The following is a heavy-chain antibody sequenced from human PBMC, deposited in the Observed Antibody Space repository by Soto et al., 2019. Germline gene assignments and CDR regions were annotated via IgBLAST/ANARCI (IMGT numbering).Heavy chain of an antibody. J-gene: IGHJ5*02. CDR3: TTDSLDPPITIFYVDP. V-gene: IGHV3-15*01. Sequence: VGSLRLSCAASGFTFSNAWMSWVRQAPGKGLEWVGRIKSKTDGGTTDYAAPVKGRFTISRDDSKNTLYLQMNSLKTEDTAVYYCTTDSLDPPITIFYVDPCGQGTLVTVSS. CDR1: GFTFSNAW. D-gene: IGHD3-9*01. CDR2: IKSKTDGGTT.